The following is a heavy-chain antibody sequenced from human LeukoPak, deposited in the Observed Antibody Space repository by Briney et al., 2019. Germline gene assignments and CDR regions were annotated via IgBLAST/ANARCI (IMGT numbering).Heavy chain of an antibody. V-gene: IGHV3-66*01. Sequence: GGSLRLSCAASGFTFSDYYMSWIRQAPGKGLEWVSVIYSGGSTYYADSVKGRFTISRDNSKNTLYLQMNSLRAEDTAVYYCARDGWLQLPTDAFDIWGQGTMVTVSS. D-gene: IGHD5-24*01. J-gene: IGHJ3*02. CDR2: IYSGGST. CDR3: ARDGWLQLPTDAFDI. CDR1: GFTFSDYY.